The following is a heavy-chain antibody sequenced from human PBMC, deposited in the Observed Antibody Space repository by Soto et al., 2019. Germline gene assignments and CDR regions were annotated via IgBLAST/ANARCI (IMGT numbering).Heavy chain of an antibody. D-gene: IGHD3-22*01. Sequence: PSETLSLTCTVSGDSMGSGDYYWTWIRQPPGKGLEWIGYIFHSGSTHYNPSLKSRVTISVDRSKNQFSLKLSSVTAADTAVYYCARDRAYDSSGYYGYFDYWGQGTLVTVSS. V-gene: IGHV4-30-4*01. CDR2: IFHSGST. CDR3: ARDRAYDSSGYYGYFDY. J-gene: IGHJ4*02. CDR1: GDSMGSGDYY.